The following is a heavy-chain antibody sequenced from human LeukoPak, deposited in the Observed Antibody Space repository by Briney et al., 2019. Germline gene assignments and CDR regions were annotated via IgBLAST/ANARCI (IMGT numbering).Heavy chain of an antibody. J-gene: IGHJ4*02. D-gene: IGHD3-9*01. CDR2: ILTSGST. V-gene: IGHV4-61*02. Sequence: SETLSLTCTVSGGSINSGNYYWSWIRQTAGKGLEWIGRILTSGSTNYNPSLKSRVTISLDTSKNQFSLKLSSVTAADTAVYYCAKARRAFDYQVEYWGQGTLVTVSS. CDR1: GGSINSGNYY. CDR3: AKARRAFDYQVEY.